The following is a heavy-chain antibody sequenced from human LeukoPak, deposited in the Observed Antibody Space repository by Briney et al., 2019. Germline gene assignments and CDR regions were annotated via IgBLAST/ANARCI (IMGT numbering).Heavy chain of an antibody. D-gene: IGHD2-2*01. Sequence: PGRSLRLSCAASGFTFSSYAMHWVRQAPGKGLEWVAVISYDGSNKYYADSVKGRFTISRDNSKNTLYLQMNSLRAEDTAVYYCARDPEVVPAAETSRRYYGMDVWGQGTTVTVSS. CDR2: ISYDGSNK. CDR3: ARDPEVVPAAETSRRYYGMDV. CDR1: GFTFSSYA. V-gene: IGHV3-30-3*01. J-gene: IGHJ6*02.